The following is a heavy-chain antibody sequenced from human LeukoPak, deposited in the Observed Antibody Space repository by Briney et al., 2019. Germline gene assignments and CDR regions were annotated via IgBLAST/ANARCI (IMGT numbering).Heavy chain of an antibody. Sequence: PGGSLRLSCSASGFTFSSYAMHWVRQAPGKGLEYVSAISSDGDSTYNADSVKGRFTISRDNSKNTLYLQMSSLRTEDTAVYYCVRSSASSGPNCFDPWGQGTLVTVPS. D-gene: IGHD3-10*01. CDR1: GFTFSSYA. CDR2: ISSDGDST. J-gene: IGHJ5*02. CDR3: VRSSASSGPNCFDP. V-gene: IGHV3-64D*09.